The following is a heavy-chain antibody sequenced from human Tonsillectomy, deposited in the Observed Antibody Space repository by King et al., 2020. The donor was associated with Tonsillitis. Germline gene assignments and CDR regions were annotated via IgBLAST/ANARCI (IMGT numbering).Heavy chain of an antibody. Sequence: VQLQQWGAGLLKPSETLSLTCAVYGGSFSGYYWSWIRQPPGKGLEWIGEINYSGSTNYNPSLKSRVTISVDTSKNQFSLKLSSVTAADTAVYYCARVFGYYYYYMDVWGKGTTVTVSS. D-gene: IGHD3-10*01. CDR1: GGSFSGYY. CDR2: INYSGST. CDR3: ARVFGYYYYYMDV. J-gene: IGHJ6*03. V-gene: IGHV4-34*01.